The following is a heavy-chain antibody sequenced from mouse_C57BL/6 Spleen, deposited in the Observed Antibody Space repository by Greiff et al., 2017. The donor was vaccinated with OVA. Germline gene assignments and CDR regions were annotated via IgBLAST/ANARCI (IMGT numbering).Heavy chain of an antibody. J-gene: IGHJ3*01. Sequence: VQRVESGPGLVAPSQSLSITCTVSGFSFTSYGVSWVRQPPGKGLEWLGVIWGDGSTNYYSALIPRLSISKANSKSQASLKLNRQQTDDTAAYYGAPLGRGFAYWGQGTLVTVSA. V-gene: IGHV2-3*01. CDR1: GFSFTSYG. CDR2: IWGDGST. D-gene: IGHD4-1*01. CDR3: APLGRGFAY.